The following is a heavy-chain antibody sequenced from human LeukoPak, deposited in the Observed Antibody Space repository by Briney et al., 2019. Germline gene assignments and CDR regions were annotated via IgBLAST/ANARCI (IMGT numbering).Heavy chain of an antibody. J-gene: IGHJ4*02. CDR3: AKKTSIAVAGTSVDY. CDR2: ISGSGGST. Sequence: GGSLRLSCAASGFTFDDYAMHWVRQAPGKGLEWVSAISGSGGSTYYADSVKGRFTISRDNSKNTLYLQMNSLRAEDTAVYYCAKKTSIAVAGTSVDYWGQGTLVTVSS. V-gene: IGHV3-23*01. D-gene: IGHD6-19*01. CDR1: GFTFDDYA.